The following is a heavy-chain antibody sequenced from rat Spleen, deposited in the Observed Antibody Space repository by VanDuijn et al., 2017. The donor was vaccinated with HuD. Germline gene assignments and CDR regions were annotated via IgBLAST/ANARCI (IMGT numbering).Heavy chain of an antibody. Sequence: EVQLVESGGGLVQPGRSLKLSCAASGFTFSDYGMAWVRQAPTKGLEWVATISYGDRSGHSSTYYRDSVKGRFTISSDNAKSTLSLQMDSLRSEDTATYYCARRHYGYTDYFDYWGQGVMVTVSS. CDR3: ARRHYGYTDYFDY. D-gene: IGHD1-9*01. CDR2: ISYGDRSGHSST. J-gene: IGHJ2*01. CDR1: GFTFSDYG. V-gene: IGHV5-29*01.